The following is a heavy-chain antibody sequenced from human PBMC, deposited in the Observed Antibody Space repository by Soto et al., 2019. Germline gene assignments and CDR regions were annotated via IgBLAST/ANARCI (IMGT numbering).Heavy chain of an antibody. V-gene: IGHV4-30-2*05. CDR3: ARASTLWFGEFPTFDP. CDR1: GGSISSGGYS. CDR2: IYHSGST. Sequence: PSETLSLTCAVSGGSISSGGYSWSWIRQPPGKGLEWIGYIYHSGSTYYNPSLKSRVTISVDTSKNQFSLKLSSVTAADTAVYYCARASTLWFGEFPTFDPWGQGTLVTVSS. J-gene: IGHJ5*02. D-gene: IGHD3-10*01.